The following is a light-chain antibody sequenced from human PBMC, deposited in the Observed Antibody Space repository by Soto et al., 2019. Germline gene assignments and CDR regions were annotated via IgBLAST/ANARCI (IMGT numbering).Light chain of an antibody. V-gene: IGKV3-15*01. J-gene: IGKJ4*01. CDR3: HEPDKTVPPVT. CDR2: GSS. CDR1: RSVSTN. Sequence: DIILTQSPAIVSVSPGERATRSCRASRSVSTNLDWYQHKHGQAPGLLIYGSSTRVTDIPPRFSGSGSGTDFTLTINYFKSEDIGVYSWHEPDKTVPPVTCGRGTKVEI.